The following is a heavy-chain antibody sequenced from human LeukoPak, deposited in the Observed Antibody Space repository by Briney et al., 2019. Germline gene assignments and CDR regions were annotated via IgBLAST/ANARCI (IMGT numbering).Heavy chain of an antibody. V-gene: IGHV3-30-3*01. CDR3: ARGGDILTGSIV. CDR2: ISYDGSNK. D-gene: IGHD3-9*01. Sequence: PGGSLRLSCAASGFTFSSYAMHWVRQAPGKGLEWVAVISYDGSNKYYADSVKGRFTISRDNSKNTLYMQMNGLRAEDTAVYYCARGGDILTGSIVWGQGTLVTVSS. J-gene: IGHJ4*02. CDR1: GFTFSSYA.